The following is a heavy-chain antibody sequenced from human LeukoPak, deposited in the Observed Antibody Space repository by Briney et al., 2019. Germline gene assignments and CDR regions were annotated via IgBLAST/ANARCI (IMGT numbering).Heavy chain of an antibody. Sequence: SETLSLTCTVSGGSISSSSYYWGWIRQPPGKGLEWIGSIYYSGSTYYNPSLKSRVTISVDTSKNQFSLKLSSVTAADTAVYYCARSPTPNYYDSSGYYYPQLTLFDYWGQGTLVTVSS. CDR2: IYYSGST. D-gene: IGHD3-22*01. CDR3: ARSPTPNYYDSSGYYYPQLTLFDY. J-gene: IGHJ4*02. V-gene: IGHV4-39*07. CDR1: GGSISSSSYY.